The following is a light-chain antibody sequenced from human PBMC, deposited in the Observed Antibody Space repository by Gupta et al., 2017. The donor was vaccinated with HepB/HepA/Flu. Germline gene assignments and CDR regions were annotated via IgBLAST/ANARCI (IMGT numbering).Light chain of an antibody. V-gene: IGLV1-44*01. CDR2: SNN. Sequence: QSVLTQPPSASGTPGQRVTISCSGSSSNIGRNIVNWYQQFPGTAPKLLISSNNQRPSGVPDRFSGSKSGTSASLAISGLQSEDEADYYCAAWDDSLNGVVFGGGTTLAVL. J-gene: IGLJ2*01. CDR3: AAWDDSLNGVV. CDR1: SSNIGRNI.